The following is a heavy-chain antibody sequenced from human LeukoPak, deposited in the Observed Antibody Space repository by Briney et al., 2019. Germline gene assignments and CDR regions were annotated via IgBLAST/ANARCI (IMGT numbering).Heavy chain of an antibody. Sequence: SETLSLTCTVSGGSISSGSYYWSWIRQPAGKGLEWIGRIYTSGSTNYNPSLKSRVTISVDTSKNQFSLKLSSVTAADTAVYYCARESAVRGVIPNWGQGTLVTVSS. CDR3: ARESAVRGVIPN. V-gene: IGHV4-61*02. CDR1: GGSISSGSYY. CDR2: IYTSGST. J-gene: IGHJ4*02. D-gene: IGHD3-10*01.